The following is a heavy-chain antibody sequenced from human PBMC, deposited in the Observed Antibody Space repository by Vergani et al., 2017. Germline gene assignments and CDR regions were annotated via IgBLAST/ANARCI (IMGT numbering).Heavy chain of an antibody. D-gene: IGHD6-25*01. J-gene: IGHJ6*03. V-gene: IGHV4-31*11. CDR2: IFYSGTT. Sequence: QVQLQESGPGVVKPSQTLSLTCAASGGSISSGDHCWTWIRQRPGKGLEWIGYIFYSGTTYDNPSIRSRLTISVDTSQNQLSLKLRSVTAADTAVYYCARVDTQVPATSHFYYMDVWGKGTTVVVSS. CDR1: GGSISSGDHC. CDR3: ARVDTQVPATSHFYYMDV.